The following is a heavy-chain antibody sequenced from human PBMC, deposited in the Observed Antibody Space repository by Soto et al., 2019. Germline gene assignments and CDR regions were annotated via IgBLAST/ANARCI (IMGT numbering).Heavy chain of an antibody. CDR3: ARSGEDSSSWGYYYYYYGMDV. V-gene: IGHV3-30*04. J-gene: IGHJ6*02. Sequence: GGSLRLSCAASGFTFSSYAMHWVRQAPGKGLEGVAVISYDGSNKYYADSVKGRFTISRDNSKNTLYLQMNSLRAEDTAVYYCARSGEDSSSWGYYYYYYGMDVWGQGTTVTVSS. CDR2: ISYDGSNK. D-gene: IGHD6-13*01. CDR1: GFTFSSYA.